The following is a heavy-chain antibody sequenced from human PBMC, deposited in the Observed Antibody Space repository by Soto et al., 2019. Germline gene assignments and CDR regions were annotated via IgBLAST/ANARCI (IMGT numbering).Heavy chain of an antibody. CDR2: IYHSGST. D-gene: IGHD2-15*01. V-gene: IGHV4-30-2*01. CDR1: GGSISSGGYS. J-gene: IGHJ4*02. CDR3: ARGRECSGGSCYSYYFDY. Sequence: QLQLQESGSGLVKPSQTLSLTCAVSGGSISSGGYSWSWIRQPPGKGLEWIGYIYHSGSTYYNPSLKSRVTISVDRSKNQFSLKLSSVTAADTAVYYCARGRECSGGSCYSYYFDYWGQGTLVTVSS.